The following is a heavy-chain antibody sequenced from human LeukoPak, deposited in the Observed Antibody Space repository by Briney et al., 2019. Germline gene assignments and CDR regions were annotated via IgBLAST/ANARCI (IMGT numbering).Heavy chain of an antibody. D-gene: IGHD5-12*01. Sequence: SETLSLTCTVSGGSISSGDYYWSWIRQPPGKGLEWIGYIYYSGSTYYNPSLKSQVTISVDTSKNQFSLKLSSVTAADTAVYYCASAPRYDYYFDYWGQGTLVTVSS. CDR1: GGSISSGDYY. CDR2: IYYSGST. CDR3: ASAPRYDYYFDY. V-gene: IGHV4-30-4*01. J-gene: IGHJ4*02.